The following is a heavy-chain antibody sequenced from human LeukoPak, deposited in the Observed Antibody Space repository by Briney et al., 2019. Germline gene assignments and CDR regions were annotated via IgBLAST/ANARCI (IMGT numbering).Heavy chain of an antibody. V-gene: IGHV1-46*01. Sequence: ASVKVSCKASGYTSTSYYMHWVRQAPGQGLEWMGIINPSGGSTSYAQKFQGRVTMTRDTSTSTVYMELSSLRSEDTAVYYCARAMGDYSNYFGLGYWGQGTLVTVSS. J-gene: IGHJ4*02. CDR3: ARAMGDYSNYFGLGY. CDR1: GYTSTSYY. CDR2: INPSGGST. D-gene: IGHD4-4*01.